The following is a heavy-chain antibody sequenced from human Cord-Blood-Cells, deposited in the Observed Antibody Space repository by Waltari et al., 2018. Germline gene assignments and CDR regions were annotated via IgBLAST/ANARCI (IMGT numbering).Heavy chain of an antibody. Sequence: QVQLQESGPGLVKPSETLSLTCTVSGYSISSGYYWGWIRQPPGKGLEWLGSIYHSGSTYYTPSLKSRGTISVDTSKIQFSLKLSSVTAADTAVYYCARPLKLDAFDIWGQGTMVTVSS. CDR3: ARPLKLDAFDI. J-gene: IGHJ3*02. CDR2: IYHSGST. V-gene: IGHV4-38-2*02. CDR1: GYSISSGYY.